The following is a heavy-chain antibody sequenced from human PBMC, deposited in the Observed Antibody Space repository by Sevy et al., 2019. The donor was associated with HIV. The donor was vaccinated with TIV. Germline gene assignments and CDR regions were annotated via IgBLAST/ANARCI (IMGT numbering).Heavy chain of an antibody. J-gene: IGHJ4*02. Sequence: GGSLRLSCTGSGFTFGDYAMNWFRQAPGMGLEWVGFIRSKDYGGATEYAASVKGRFTISRDDSKSIADLQMNSLKTEDTAVYYCTRGYYYDSSGYSDYWGQRTLVTVSS. CDR3: TRGYYYDSSGYSDY. CDR1: GFTFGDYA. V-gene: IGHV3-49*03. CDR2: IRSKDYGGAT. D-gene: IGHD3-22*01.